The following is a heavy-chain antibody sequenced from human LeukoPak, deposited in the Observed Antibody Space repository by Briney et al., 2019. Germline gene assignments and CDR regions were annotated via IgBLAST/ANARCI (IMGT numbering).Heavy chain of an antibody. CDR1: GFTFSGYA. J-gene: IGHJ4*02. CDR3: AKDGLYYDGSAHVYYFDY. Sequence: GGSLRLSCAASGFTFSGYAMTWVRQAPGKGLEWVSSITGSGDYTYYIDSVRGRFTISRDNSKNILYLQMNSLRGEDTALYYCAKDGLYYDGSAHVYYFDYWGQGTLVAVSS. CDR2: ITGSGDYT. D-gene: IGHD3-22*01. V-gene: IGHV3-23*01.